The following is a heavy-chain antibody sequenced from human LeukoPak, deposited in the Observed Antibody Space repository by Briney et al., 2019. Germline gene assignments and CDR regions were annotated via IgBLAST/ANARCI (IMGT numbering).Heavy chain of an antibody. CDR1: GFTFSSYG. CDR3: AKDSAAAGTIDY. V-gene: IGHV3-30*18. J-gene: IGHJ4*02. Sequence: GGSLRLSCAASGFTFSSYGMHWVRQAPGKGLEWVAVISYDGSNKYYADSVKGRFTISRDNSKNTLYLQMNSLRAEDTAVYYCAKDSAAAGTIDYWGQGTLVTVSS. CDR2: ISYDGSNK. D-gene: IGHD6-13*01.